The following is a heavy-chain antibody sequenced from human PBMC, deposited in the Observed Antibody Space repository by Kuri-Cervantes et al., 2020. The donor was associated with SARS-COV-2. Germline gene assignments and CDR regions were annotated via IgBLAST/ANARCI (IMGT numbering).Heavy chain of an antibody. CDR1: GASIRSQY. CDR3: ARGINDYADYGLDY. Sequence: ESLKISCTVSGASIRSQYWSWIRQPPGKGLEYIAYIYTSGSTNYNPSFKSRATISADTSKNQFSLRLSSVTAADTAVYYCARGINDYADYGLDYWGQGTLVTVSS. V-gene: IGHV4-59*11. J-gene: IGHJ4*02. CDR2: IYTSGST. D-gene: IGHD4-17*01.